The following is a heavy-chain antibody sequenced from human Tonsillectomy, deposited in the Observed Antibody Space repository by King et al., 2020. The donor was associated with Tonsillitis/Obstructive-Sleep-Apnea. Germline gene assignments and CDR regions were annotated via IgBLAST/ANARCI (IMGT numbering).Heavy chain of an antibody. V-gene: IGHV4-39*01. CDR3: ASLVVPAAILREVDYYYMDV. CDR2: IYYSGSI. J-gene: IGHJ6*03. D-gene: IGHD2-2*02. Sequence: QLQESGPGLVKPSETLSLTCTVSGGSISSSSYYWGWIHQPPGKGLEWIGSIYYSGSIYYNPSLKSRVTISVDTSKNQFSLKLSSVTAADTAVYYCASLVVPAAILREVDYYYMDVWGKGTTVTVSS. CDR1: GGSISSSSYY.